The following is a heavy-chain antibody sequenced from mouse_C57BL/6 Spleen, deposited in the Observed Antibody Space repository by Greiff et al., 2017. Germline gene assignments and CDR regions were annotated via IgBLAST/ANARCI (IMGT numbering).Heavy chain of an antibody. CDR3: TRWGTTVVARYFDV. Sequence: VQRVESGAELVRPGASVTLSCKASGYTFTDYEMHWVKQTPVHGLEWIGAIDPETGGTAYNQKFKGKAILTADKSSSTAYMELRSLTSEDSAVYYCTRWGTTVVARYFDVWGTGTTVTVSS. D-gene: IGHD1-1*01. CDR1: GYTFTDYE. CDR2: IDPETGGT. V-gene: IGHV1-15*01. J-gene: IGHJ1*03.